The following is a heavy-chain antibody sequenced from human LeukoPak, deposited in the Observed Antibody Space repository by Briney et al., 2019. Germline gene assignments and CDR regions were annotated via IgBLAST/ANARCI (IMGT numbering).Heavy chain of an antibody. CDR2: ISGSGGST. CDR1: GFTFSSYA. V-gene: IGHV3-23*01. D-gene: IGHD3-22*01. Sequence: PGGFLRLSCAASGFTFSSYAMSWVRQAPGKGLEWVSAISGSGGSTYYADSVKGRFTISRDNSKNTLYLQMNSLRAEDTAVYYCAKGYYDSSGYPNWFDPSGQGTLVTVSS. CDR3: AKGYYDSSGYPNWFDP. J-gene: IGHJ5*02.